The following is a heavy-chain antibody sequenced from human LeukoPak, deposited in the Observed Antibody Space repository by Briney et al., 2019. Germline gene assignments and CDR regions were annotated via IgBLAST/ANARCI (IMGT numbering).Heavy chain of an antibody. Sequence: SETLSLTCAVSGGSISSGGYSWNWIRQPPGKGLEWIGYIYHSGTTYYNPSLNSRVTISVDRSNNQFSLKLSSVTAADTAVYYCAGAFSSPQYYFDYWGQGTLVTVSS. D-gene: IGHD6-6*01. V-gene: IGHV4-30-2*01. CDR3: AGAFSSPQYYFDY. J-gene: IGHJ4*02. CDR2: IYHSGTT. CDR1: GGSISSGGYS.